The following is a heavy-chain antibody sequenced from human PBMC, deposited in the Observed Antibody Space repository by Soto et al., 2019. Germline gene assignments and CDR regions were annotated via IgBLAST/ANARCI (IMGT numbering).Heavy chain of an antibody. V-gene: IGHV3-7*03. D-gene: IGHD3-16*01. J-gene: IGHJ5*02. CDR1: GFSFSSYW. CDR2: IKQDAREK. Sequence: EVQLVESGGGLVQPGGSLRLSCAASGFSFSSYWMTWVRQAPGKWLEWVANIKQDAREKYYVASVKGRFTISRDNGKNLLYLQMDSLTADDTAVYYCAGDGVRNGAYNGWLDPWGQGTLVTVSS. CDR3: AGDGVRNGAYNGWLDP.